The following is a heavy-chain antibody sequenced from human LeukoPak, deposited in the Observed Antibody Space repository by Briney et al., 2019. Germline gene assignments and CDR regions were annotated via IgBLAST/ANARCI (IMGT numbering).Heavy chain of an antibody. J-gene: IGHJ4*02. CDR2: VKGDGRTT. D-gene: IGHD6-19*01. CDR3: AKDLDGSGWPLDY. CDR1: GLTFSDFW. V-gene: IGHV3-74*01. Sequence: GGSLRLSCAASGLTFSDFWMHWVRQPPGKGLVWVALVKGDGRTTIYADSVKGRFTISRDNSKNTLYLQMNSLRAEDTAVYYCAKDLDGSGWPLDYWGQGTLVTVSS.